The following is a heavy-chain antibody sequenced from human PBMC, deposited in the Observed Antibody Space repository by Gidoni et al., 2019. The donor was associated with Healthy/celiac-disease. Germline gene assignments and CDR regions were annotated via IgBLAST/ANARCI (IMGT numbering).Heavy chain of an antibody. J-gene: IGHJ5*02. CDR3: AKAADIVVVTILNWFDT. CDR1: GFTFSSYA. Sequence: EVQLLESGGGLVQPGGSLRLSCAASGFTFSSYAMSWVRQAPGKGLEWVSAISGSGGSTYYADSVKGRFTISRDNSKNTLYLQMNSLRAEDTAVYYCAKAADIVVVTILNWFDTWGQGTLVTVSS. D-gene: IGHD2-21*02. V-gene: IGHV3-23*01. CDR2: ISGSGGST.